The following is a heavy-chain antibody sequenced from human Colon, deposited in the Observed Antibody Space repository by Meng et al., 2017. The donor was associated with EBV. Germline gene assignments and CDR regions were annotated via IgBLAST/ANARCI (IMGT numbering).Heavy chain of an antibody. D-gene: IGHD3-10*01. CDR2: IPHRGSS. CDR1: GDYITNHNW. V-gene: IGHV4-4*01. CDR3: LRGSGGSV. J-gene: IGHJ1*01. Sequence: ESGPAMVKLTDHLVLTCAVAGDYITNHNWWAWVRQPEGKGLEWIGEIPHRGSSAYNPALKSRVSMSIDKSKNQFSLKLTSVAVADTAVYLCLRGSGGSVWGQGALVTVSS.